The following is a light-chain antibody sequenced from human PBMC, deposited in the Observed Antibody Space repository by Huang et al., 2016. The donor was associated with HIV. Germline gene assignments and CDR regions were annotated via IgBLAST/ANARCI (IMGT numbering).Light chain of an antibody. V-gene: IGKV3-15*01. J-gene: IGKJ2*01. CDR1: QYVSSN. Sequence: ERVMTQSPDTLAVSPGERATPDCRASQYVSSNLAWYQQKPGQDPRLLVYGASARVIDIPARFSGSGSGTEFTLTISSLQSEDSAVYDCQQYNNWPRTFGQGTKLEIK. CDR3: QQYNNWPRT. CDR2: GAS.